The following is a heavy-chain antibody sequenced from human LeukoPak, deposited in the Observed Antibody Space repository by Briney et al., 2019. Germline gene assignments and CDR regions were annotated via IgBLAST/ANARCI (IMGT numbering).Heavy chain of an antibody. CDR1: GFTFSNYA. Sequence: GGSLRLSCAASGFTFSNYALTWVRQPPGKGLEWVSAITRSGGSTYYADSVKGRFTISRDNSKNTLYLTMNSLRAEDTAVYYCARLPTAINGYFDPWGQGTLVTVSS. D-gene: IGHD2-2*01. V-gene: IGHV3-23*01. CDR3: ARLPTAINGYFDP. CDR2: ITRSGGST. J-gene: IGHJ5*02.